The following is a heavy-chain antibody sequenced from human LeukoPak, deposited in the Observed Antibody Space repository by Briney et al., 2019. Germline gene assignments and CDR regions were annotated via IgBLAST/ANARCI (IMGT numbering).Heavy chain of an antibody. D-gene: IGHD3-10*01. Sequence: SETLSLTCAVYGGSFSGYYWSWIRQPPGKGLEWIGEINHSGSTNYNPSLKSRVTISVDTSKNQFSLKLSSVTAADTAVYYCARGKRTTMVRGVIPDAFDIWGQGTMVTVSS. CDR2: INHSGST. CDR3: ARGKRTTMVRGVIPDAFDI. V-gene: IGHV4-34*01. J-gene: IGHJ3*02. CDR1: GGSFSGYY.